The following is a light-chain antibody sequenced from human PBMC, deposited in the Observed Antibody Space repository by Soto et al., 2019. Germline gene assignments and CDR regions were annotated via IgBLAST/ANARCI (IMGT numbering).Light chain of an antibody. CDR2: AAS. CDR3: QQYGSSLTWT. Sequence: EVVLTQSPGTVSLSPGERVTLSCRASQSVISNYLAWYQQRPGQAPRLLLYAASSRATGIPDRFSGSGSGTDFTLSISRLGPEDYAVYYCQQYGSSLTWTFGQGTKVE. CDR1: QSVISNY. V-gene: IGKV3-20*01. J-gene: IGKJ1*01.